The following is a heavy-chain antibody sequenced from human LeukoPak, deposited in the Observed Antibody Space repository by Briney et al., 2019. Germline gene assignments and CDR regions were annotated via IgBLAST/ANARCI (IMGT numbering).Heavy chain of an antibody. CDR3: ATYVGYCSSTSCYVPIWDYYYMDV. Sequence: SETLSLTCAVYGGSFSGYYWSWIRQPPGKGLEWIGEINHSGSTNYNPSLKSRATISVGTSKNQFSLKLSSVTAADTAVYYCATYVGYCSSTSCYVPIWDYYYMDVWGKGTTVTVSS. V-gene: IGHV4-34*01. CDR1: GGSFSGYY. CDR2: INHSGST. D-gene: IGHD2-2*01. J-gene: IGHJ6*03.